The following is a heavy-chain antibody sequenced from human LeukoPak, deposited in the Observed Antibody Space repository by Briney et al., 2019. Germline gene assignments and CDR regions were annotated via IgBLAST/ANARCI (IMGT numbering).Heavy chain of an antibody. V-gene: IGHV5-51*01. CDR2: IYPGDSDT. CDR1: GYSFTSYW. J-gene: IGHJ4*02. D-gene: IGHD4-23*01. Sequence: ESLKISCKGSGYSFTSYWIGWVRQMPGKGLEWMGIIYPGDSDTRYSPSFQGQVTISADKSISTAYLQWSSLKASDTAMYYCARFGSSYGGNSGFDYWGQGTLVTVSS. CDR3: ARFGSSYGGNSGFDY.